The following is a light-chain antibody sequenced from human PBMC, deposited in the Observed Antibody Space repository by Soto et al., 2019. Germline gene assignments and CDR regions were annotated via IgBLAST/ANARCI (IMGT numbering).Light chain of an antibody. CDR3: QQYYDWPIT. CDR1: RSVDNY. CDR2: AAS. V-gene: IGKV3-15*01. Sequence: ELVLTQSPATLSLSPGERATLSYRASRSVDNYLAWYQQKPGQAPRLLIYAASTRAAGIPARFSGSGSGTDFTLTISSLQSEEFAIYYCQQYYDWPITFGQGTRLEI. J-gene: IGKJ5*01.